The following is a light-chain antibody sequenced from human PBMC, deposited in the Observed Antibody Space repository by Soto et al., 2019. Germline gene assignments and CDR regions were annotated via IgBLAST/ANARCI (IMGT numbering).Light chain of an antibody. CDR3: QQSFT. V-gene: IGKV1-5*03. CDR1: QSISSW. Sequence: DIQMTQSPSTLSVSVGDRVTITCRASQSISSWLAWYQQKPGKAPKLLIYKASSLESGVPSRFSGSGSGTGFTLTISSLQPDDFATYYCQQSFTFGGGTKVEIK. J-gene: IGKJ4*01. CDR2: KAS.